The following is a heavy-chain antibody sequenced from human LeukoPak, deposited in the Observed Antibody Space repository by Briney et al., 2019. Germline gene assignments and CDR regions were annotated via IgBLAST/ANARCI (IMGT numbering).Heavy chain of an antibody. CDR2: IWYDGSNK. J-gene: IGHJ5*02. V-gene: IGHV3-33*01. CDR1: GFTFSSYG. D-gene: IGHD6-13*01. Sequence: PGGSLRLSCAASGFTFSSYGMHWVRQAPGKGLEWVVVIWYDGSNKYYADSVKGRFTISRDNSKNTLYLQMNSLRAEDTAVYYCARDGSPYSSSWYSRVNWFDPWGQGTLVTVSS. CDR3: ARDGSPYSSSWYSRVNWFDP.